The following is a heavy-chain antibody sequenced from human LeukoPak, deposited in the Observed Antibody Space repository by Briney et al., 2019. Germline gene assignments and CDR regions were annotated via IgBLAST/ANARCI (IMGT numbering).Heavy chain of an antibody. Sequence: ASVKVSXKASGYTFTGYYMHWVRQAPGQGLEWMGRINPNSGGTNYAQKFQGRVTMTRDTSISTAYMELSRLRSDDTAVYYCARAVGVSSSTSCYHWGQGTLVTVSS. CDR1: GYTFTGYY. V-gene: IGHV1-2*06. CDR3: ARAVGVSSSTSCYH. D-gene: IGHD2-2*01. J-gene: IGHJ4*02. CDR2: INPNSGGT.